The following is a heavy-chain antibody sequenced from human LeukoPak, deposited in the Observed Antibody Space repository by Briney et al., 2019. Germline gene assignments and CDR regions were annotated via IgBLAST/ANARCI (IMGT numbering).Heavy chain of an antibody. CDR3: AKGAGLVGAMGIDY. Sequence: PGGSLRLSCAASGFTFSSYGMHWVRQAPGKGLEWVAVLSYDGSNKYYADSVKGRFTISRDNSKNTLYLQMNSLRAEDTAVYYCAKGAGLVGAMGIDYWGQGTLVTVSS. V-gene: IGHV3-30*18. CDR1: GFTFSSYG. CDR2: LSYDGSNK. J-gene: IGHJ4*02. D-gene: IGHD1-26*01.